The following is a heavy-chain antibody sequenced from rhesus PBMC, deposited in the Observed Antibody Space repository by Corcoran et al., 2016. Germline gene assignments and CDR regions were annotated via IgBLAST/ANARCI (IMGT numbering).Heavy chain of an antibody. CDR2: ILTHTGAT. V-gene: IGHV4-160*01. J-gene: IGHJ4*01. Sequence: QVQLQESGPGLVKPSETLSLTCAVSGGSISRVYWTWIHPPPGKGLVGVGRILTHTGATDYNPSLKSRVIISSDTSKNQFSLKLTSMTAADTAVYFCARVRWAGSGSWNDYFDPWGQGVLVTVSS. CDR3: ARVRWAGSGSWNDYFDP. CDR1: GGSISRVY. D-gene: IGHD6-25*01.